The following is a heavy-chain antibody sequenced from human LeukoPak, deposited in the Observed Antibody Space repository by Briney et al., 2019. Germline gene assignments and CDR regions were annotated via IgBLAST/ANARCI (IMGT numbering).Heavy chain of an antibody. V-gene: IGHV3-30*18. D-gene: IGHD6-13*01. CDR1: GLTFSSYG. CDR3: AKDNVAAAGRYFDY. Sequence: HPGRSLRLSCAASGLTFSSYGMHWVRQAPGKGLEWVALISYDGSNKYFADSVKGRFTISRDNSKNTLYLQMHSLRAEDTAVYYCAKDNVAAAGRYFDYWGQGTLVTVSS. CDR2: ISYDGSNK. J-gene: IGHJ4*02.